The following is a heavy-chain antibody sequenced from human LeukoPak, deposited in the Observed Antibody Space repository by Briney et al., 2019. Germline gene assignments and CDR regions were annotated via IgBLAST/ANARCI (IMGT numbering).Heavy chain of an antibody. CDR3: AKPGYSYGYFDY. CDR1: GFTFDDYV. Sequence: GGSLRLSCAASGFTFDDYVMYWVRQVPGKGLEWVSGISWNSGSRGYAASVKGRFTISRDNAKNSLYLQMNSLRAEDTALYYCAKPGYSYGYFDYWGQGTLVTVSS. J-gene: IGHJ4*02. CDR2: ISWNSGSR. D-gene: IGHD5-18*01. V-gene: IGHV3-9*01.